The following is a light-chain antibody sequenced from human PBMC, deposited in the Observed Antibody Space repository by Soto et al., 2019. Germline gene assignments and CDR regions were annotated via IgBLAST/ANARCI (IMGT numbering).Light chain of an antibody. CDR3: QHDNSYSEA. Sequence: DIQMTQSQYSLSASIGDRVTITCRASQSISSYLNWYQQKPGKAPKLLIYAASSLQSGVPSRFSGSGSGTEFTLTISSLQPDDFATYYCQHDNSYSEAFGQGTKVDIK. V-gene: IGKV1-39*01. CDR2: AAS. CDR1: QSISSY. J-gene: IGKJ1*01.